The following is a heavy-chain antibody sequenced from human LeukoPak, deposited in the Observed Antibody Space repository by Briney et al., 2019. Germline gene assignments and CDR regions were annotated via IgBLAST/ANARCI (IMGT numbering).Heavy chain of an antibody. Sequence: GGSLRLFCAASRFIFSTYWMHWVRQAPGKGLVWVSRINSDGSRTNYADSVKGRFTISRDNAKNTLYLQMNSLRAEDTAVYYCARAWFGESPNWFDPWGQGTLVTVSS. CDR1: RFIFSTYW. CDR2: INSDGSRT. J-gene: IGHJ5*02. D-gene: IGHD3-10*01. V-gene: IGHV3-74*01. CDR3: ARAWFGESPNWFDP.